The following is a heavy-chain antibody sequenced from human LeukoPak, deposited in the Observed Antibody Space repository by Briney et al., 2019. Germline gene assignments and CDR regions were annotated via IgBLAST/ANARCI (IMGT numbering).Heavy chain of an antibody. D-gene: IGHD3-22*01. J-gene: IGHJ4*02. Sequence: ASVKVSCKASGYTFTSYGISWVRQAPGQGLEWMGIINPSGGSTSYAQKFQGRVTMTRDTSTSTVYMELSSLRSEDTAVYYCARGLYYYDSSGQIGDYWGQGTLVTVSS. CDR1: GYTFTSYG. V-gene: IGHV1-46*01. CDR2: INPSGGST. CDR3: ARGLYYYDSSGQIGDY.